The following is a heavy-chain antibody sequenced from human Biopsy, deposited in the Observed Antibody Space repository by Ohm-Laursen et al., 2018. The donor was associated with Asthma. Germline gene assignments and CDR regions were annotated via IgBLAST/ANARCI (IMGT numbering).Heavy chain of an antibody. D-gene: IGHD6-6*01. Sequence: SLRLSCTASGFTFSNYAMSWVRQAPGKGLEWVSSITGSGGFTYYADSVRGRFTISRDNSENTLYLQMNSLRVEDTAVYYCARGDWYGSASNGYWGQGTLVTVSA. CDR1: GFTFSNYA. CDR3: ARGDWYGSASNGY. J-gene: IGHJ4*02. V-gene: IGHV3-23*01. CDR2: ITGSGGFT.